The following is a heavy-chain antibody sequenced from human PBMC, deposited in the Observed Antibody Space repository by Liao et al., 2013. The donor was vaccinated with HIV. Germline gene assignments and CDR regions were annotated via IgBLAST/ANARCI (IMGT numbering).Heavy chain of an antibody. CDR2: IYYSGTT. V-gene: IGHV4-30-4*08. CDR3: ARGYDYVWGTYRGNYFDY. CDR1: GGSLSSADYY. J-gene: IGHJ4*02. D-gene: IGHD3-16*01. Sequence: QAQLQQWGAGLLKPSETLSLTCTVSGGSLSSADYYWSWIRQPPGKGLEWIGFIYYSGTTSYNPSLKSRVTISVDTSMNQISLNLSSVTAADTAVYYCARGYDYVWGTYRGNYFDYWGQGSRVAVSS.